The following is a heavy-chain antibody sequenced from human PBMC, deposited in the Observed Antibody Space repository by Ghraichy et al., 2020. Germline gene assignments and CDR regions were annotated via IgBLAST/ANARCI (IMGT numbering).Heavy chain of an antibody. CDR1: GFTFNGYS. V-gene: IGHV3-48*01. Sequence: GESLRLSCAASGFTFNGYSMNWVRQAPGKGLEWVSYISSSSSTIYYADSVKGRFTISRDNAKNSLYLQMNSLRPEDTAVYYCARGRSGNYCDYWGQGTLVTVSS. D-gene: IGHD1-26*01. CDR3: ARGRSGNYCDY. CDR2: ISSSSSTI. J-gene: IGHJ4*02.